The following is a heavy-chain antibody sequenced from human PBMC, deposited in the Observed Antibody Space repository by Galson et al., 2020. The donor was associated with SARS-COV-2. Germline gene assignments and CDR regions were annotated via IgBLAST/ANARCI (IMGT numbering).Heavy chain of an antibody. CDR3: VRDGVGLNARWDWFDP. CDR1: GFIFTKNA. J-gene: IGHJ5*02. V-gene: IGHV3-23*01. Sequence: GGSLRLSCAASGFIFTKNAMSWARQAPGKGPEWVSSIGATDGTTYYADSVRGRFAISRDNTKGILYLQMNSLRVEDTATYYCVRDGVGLNARWDWFDPWGQGTLVTVSS. CDR2: IGATDGTT. D-gene: IGHD3-3*01.